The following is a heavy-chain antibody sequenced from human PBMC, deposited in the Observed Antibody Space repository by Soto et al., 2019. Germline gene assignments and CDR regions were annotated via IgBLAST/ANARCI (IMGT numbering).Heavy chain of an antibody. CDR1: GGTFSSYA. V-gene: IGHV1-69*13. D-gene: IGHD4-17*01. J-gene: IGHJ6*02. CDR3: ARKPTTVTPSHYYYGMDV. CDR2: IIPIFGTA. Sequence: SVKVSCKASGGTFSSYAISWVRQAPGQGLEWMGGIIPIFGTANYAQKFQGRVAITADESTSTAYMELSSLRSEDTAVYYCARKPTTVTPSHYYYGMDVWGQGTTVTVSS.